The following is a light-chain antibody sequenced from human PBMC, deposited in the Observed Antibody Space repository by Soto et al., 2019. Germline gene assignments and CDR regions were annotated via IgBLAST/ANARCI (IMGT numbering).Light chain of an antibody. V-gene: IGKV3-11*01. CDR1: RSVNSY. CDR3: QHRSEWPVS. Sequence: IVLTQSPATLSLSPGERATLSCRASRSVNSYLAWYQQKPGQAPRLLITDASNRATGIPARFSGSGSGTDFTLTISSLEPEDFAVYYCQHRSEWPVSFGQGARLE. CDR2: DAS. J-gene: IGKJ5*01.